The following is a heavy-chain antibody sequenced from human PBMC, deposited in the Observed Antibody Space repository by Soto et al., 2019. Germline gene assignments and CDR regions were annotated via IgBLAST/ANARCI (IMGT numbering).Heavy chain of an antibody. V-gene: IGHV3-13*05. CDR1: GFTFSSYD. CDR3: ARGTGYSGYDWNYFDY. D-gene: IGHD5-12*01. J-gene: IGHJ4*02. Sequence: GGSLRLSCAASGFTFSSYDMHWVRQATGKGLEWVSAIGTAGDPYYPGSVKGRFTISRENAKNSLYLQMNSLRAGDTAVYYCARGTGYSGYDWNYFDYWGQGTLVTVSS. CDR2: IGTAGDP.